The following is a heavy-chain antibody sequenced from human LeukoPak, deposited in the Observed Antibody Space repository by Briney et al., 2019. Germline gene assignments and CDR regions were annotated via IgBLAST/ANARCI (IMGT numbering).Heavy chain of an antibody. CDR1: GFTFSSYA. CDR2: ISGSGGST. Sequence: PGGSLRLSCAASGFTFSSYAMSWVRQVPGKGLEWVSAISGSGGSTYYADSVKGRFTISRDNSKNTLYLQMNSLRAEDTAAYYCAKDLVSPDYGGTPSDYWGQGTLVTVSS. J-gene: IGHJ4*02. V-gene: IGHV3-23*01. D-gene: IGHD4-23*01. CDR3: AKDLVSPDYGGTPSDY.